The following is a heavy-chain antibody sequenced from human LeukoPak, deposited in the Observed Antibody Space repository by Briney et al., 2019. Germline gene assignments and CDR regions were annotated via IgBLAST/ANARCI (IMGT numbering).Heavy chain of an antibody. J-gene: IGHJ6*02. CDR3: ARARHYYDSSGYVDGYGMDI. Sequence: SETLSLTCAVSGGSISSGGYSWSWIRQPPGKGLEWIGYIYHSGSTYYNPSLKSRVTISVDRSKNQFSLKLSSVTAADTAVYYCARARHYYDSSGYVDGYGMDIWGQGTTVTVSS. CDR1: GGSISSGGYS. CDR2: IYHSGST. V-gene: IGHV4-30-2*01. D-gene: IGHD3-22*01.